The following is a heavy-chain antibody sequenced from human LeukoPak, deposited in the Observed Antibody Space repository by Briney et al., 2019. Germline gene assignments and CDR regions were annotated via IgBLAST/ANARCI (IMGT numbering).Heavy chain of an antibody. D-gene: IGHD3-22*01. J-gene: IGHJ4*02. V-gene: IGHV4-31*03. CDR2: ISYSGHS. CDR1: GVSITSDTYF. CDR3: ARGASHDSSGYDY. Sequence: SETLSLTCSVSGVSITSDTYFWTWMRQHPGKGLEWIGYISYSGHSYYNPSLQSRLTIFRDTSRNQFSLRLRSVTAADTAVYYCARGASHDSSGYDYWGQGTLVTVSS.